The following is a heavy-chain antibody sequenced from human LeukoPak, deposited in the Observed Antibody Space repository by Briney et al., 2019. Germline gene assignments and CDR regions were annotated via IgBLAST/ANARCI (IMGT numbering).Heavy chain of an antibody. D-gene: IGHD3-10*01. CDR3: AKYGSGSYYLGLH. J-gene: IGHJ4*02. Sequence: GGSLRLSCAASGFTFSNYAMNWVRRAPGRGLEWVSAITGGGTYYADSVKGRFTISRDNSRNTLYLQMNSLRADDTAVYYCAKYGSGSYYLGLHWGQGTLVTVSS. CDR2: ITGGGT. V-gene: IGHV3-23*01. CDR1: GFTFSNYA.